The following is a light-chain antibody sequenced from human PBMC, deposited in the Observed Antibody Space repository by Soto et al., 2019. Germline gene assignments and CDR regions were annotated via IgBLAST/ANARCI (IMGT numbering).Light chain of an antibody. CDR2: EGT. CDR1: SSDIGRYKF. V-gene: IGLV2-14*01. CDR3: SSSTNTNTLVI. J-gene: IGLJ2*01. Sequence: QSVLTQPASVSGSPGQSITVSCTGTSSDIGRYKFVSWFQQHPGKAPKLLIFEGTNRPSGVSNRFSGSKSGNTASLTISGLQAEEEAIYFCSSSTNTNTLVIFGGGTKVTV.